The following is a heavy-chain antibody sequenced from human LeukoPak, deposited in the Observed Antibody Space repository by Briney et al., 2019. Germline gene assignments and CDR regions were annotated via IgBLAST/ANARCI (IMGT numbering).Heavy chain of an antibody. CDR1: GYSISGGYY. J-gene: IGHJ4*02. V-gene: IGHV4-38-2*01. CDR3: ARDKDDYVWGTYRW. D-gene: IGHD3-16*02. Sequence: SETLSLTCAVSGYSISGGYYWGWVRQAPGKGLEWIGSIYHTGSTDYNPSLKSRLTISVDMSKNQFSLNLRSVPAADTAVYYCARDKDDYVWGTYRWWGQGMLVTVSS. CDR2: IYHTGST.